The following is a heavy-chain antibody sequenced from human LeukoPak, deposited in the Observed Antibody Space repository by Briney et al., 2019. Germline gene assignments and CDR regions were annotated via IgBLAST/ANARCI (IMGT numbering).Heavy chain of an antibody. CDR1: GGSISSGGYY. D-gene: IGHD6-6*01. CDR3: ARGDSSSSGDFDY. Sequence: SSETLSLTCTVSGGSISSGGYYWSWIRQPPGKGLEWIGYIYHSGSTYYNPSLKSRVTISVDRSKNQFSLKLSSVTAADTAVYYCARGDSSSSGDFDYWGQGTLVTVSS. V-gene: IGHV4-30-2*01. J-gene: IGHJ4*02. CDR2: IYHSGST.